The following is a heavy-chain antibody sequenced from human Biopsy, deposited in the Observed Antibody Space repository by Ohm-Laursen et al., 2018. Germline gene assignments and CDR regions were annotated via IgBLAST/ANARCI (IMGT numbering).Heavy chain of an antibody. J-gene: IGHJ4*02. CDR2: IWYDGSNK. CDR3: AKCMTGGSNYYFHH. D-gene: IGHD2-8*01. V-gene: IGHV3-33*06. Sequence: SLRLSCAASGFTFSSYGMHWVRQAPGKGLEWVAAIWYDGSNKNYADSVKGRFTISRDNSRNTLYLQMNSLRGEDTAVYYCAKCMTGGSNYYFHHCGQGTLVTVSS. CDR1: GFTFSSYG.